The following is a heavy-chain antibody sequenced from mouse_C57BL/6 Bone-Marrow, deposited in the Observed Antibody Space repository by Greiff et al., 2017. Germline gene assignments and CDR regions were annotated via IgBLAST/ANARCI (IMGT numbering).Heavy chain of an antibody. Sequence: QVQLQQPGAELVRPGTSVKMSCKASGYTFTSYWMHWVKQRPGQGLEWIGVIDPSDSYTNYNQKFKGKATLTVDTSSSTAYMQLSSLTSEDSAVYCCARYTGRAWFAYWGQGTLVTVSA. CDR3: ARYTGRAWFAY. CDR2: IDPSDSYT. J-gene: IGHJ3*01. D-gene: IGHD3-2*02. V-gene: IGHV1-59*01. CDR1: GYTFTSYW.